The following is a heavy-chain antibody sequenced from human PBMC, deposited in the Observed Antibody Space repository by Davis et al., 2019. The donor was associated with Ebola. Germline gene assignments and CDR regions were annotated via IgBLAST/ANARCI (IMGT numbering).Heavy chain of an antibody. Sequence: ASVKVSCKASGYTFTSYYLHWVRQAPGQGLEWMGIINPSGGSTSYAQKFQGRVTMTRDTSTSTVYMELSSLRSEDTAMYYCATTKGLGKAFDYWGQGTLVTVSS. CDR1: GYTFTSYY. D-gene: IGHD7-27*01. CDR2: INPSGGST. CDR3: ATTKGLGKAFDY. V-gene: IGHV1-46*01. J-gene: IGHJ4*02.